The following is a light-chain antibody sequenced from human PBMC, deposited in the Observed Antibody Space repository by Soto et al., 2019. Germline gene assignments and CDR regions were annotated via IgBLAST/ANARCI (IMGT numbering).Light chain of an antibody. V-gene: IGKV1-12*01. J-gene: IGKJ4*01. CDR1: QAIDRW. Sequence: DIQVTQSPSSVSASVGDRVIITCQANQAIDRWLSWYQQKPGKAPHLLISAASSLQSGIPDRFSGSGSGTDFTLTISRLEPEDFAVYYCRQYGRSLGFAFGGGTKVDNK. CDR2: AAS. CDR3: RQYGRSLGFA.